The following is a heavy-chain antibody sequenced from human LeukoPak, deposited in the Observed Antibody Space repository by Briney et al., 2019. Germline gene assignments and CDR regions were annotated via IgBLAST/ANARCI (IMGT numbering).Heavy chain of an antibody. D-gene: IGHD3-10*01. V-gene: IGHV4-59*13. Sequence: SETLSLTCTVSGGSISSYYWSWIRQPPGKGREWMGYIYYSGSTNYNPSLKSRVTISVDTSKNQFSLKLSSVTAADTAVYYCARESGGSGSYVDYWGQGTLVTVSS. CDR2: IYYSGST. CDR3: ARESGGSGSYVDY. CDR1: GGSISSYY. J-gene: IGHJ4*02.